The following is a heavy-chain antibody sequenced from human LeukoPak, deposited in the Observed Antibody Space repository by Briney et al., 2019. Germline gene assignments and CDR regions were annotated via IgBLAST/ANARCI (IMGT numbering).Heavy chain of an antibody. CDR1: GGSINSYY. J-gene: IGHJ4*02. D-gene: IGHD7-27*01. CDR3: ARGWGYFDY. Sequence: SETLSLTCTVSGGSINSYYWSWIRQPPGKELEWIGYIYYTGSTNYNPSLKSRVTISVDTSKNQFSLKLSSVTAADTAVYYCARGWGYFDYWGQGTLVTVSS. V-gene: IGHV4-59*01. CDR2: IYYTGST.